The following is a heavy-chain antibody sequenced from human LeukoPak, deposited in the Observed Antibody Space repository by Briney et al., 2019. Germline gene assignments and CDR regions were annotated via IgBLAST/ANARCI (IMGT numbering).Heavy chain of an antibody. CDR3: AKDGTSAQYCSGGSCYSWFDP. J-gene: IGHJ5*02. Sequence: PGGSLRFSCAASGFTFADYTMHWVRQAPGKGLEWVSLISWDGGSTYYADSVKGRFTISRDNSKNSLYLKMNSLRTEDTALYYCAKDGTSAQYCSGGSCYSWFDPWGQGTLVTVSS. D-gene: IGHD2-15*01. V-gene: IGHV3-43*01. CDR2: ISWDGGST. CDR1: GFTFADYT.